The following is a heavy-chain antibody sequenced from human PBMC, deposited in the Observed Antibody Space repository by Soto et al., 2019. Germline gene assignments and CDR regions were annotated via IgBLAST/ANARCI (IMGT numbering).Heavy chain of an antibody. Sequence: QVQLVESGGGVVQPGRSLRLSCAASGFTFSSYAMHWVRQAPGKGLEWVAVISYDGSNKYYADSVKGRFTISRDNSKNTLYLQMNSLRAEDTAVYYCVRDNTYYYGSGSYYKGGGFDYWGQGTLVTVSS. CDR2: ISYDGSNK. J-gene: IGHJ4*02. D-gene: IGHD3-10*01. CDR3: VRDNTYYYGSGSYYKGGGFDY. V-gene: IGHV3-30-3*01. CDR1: GFTFSSYA.